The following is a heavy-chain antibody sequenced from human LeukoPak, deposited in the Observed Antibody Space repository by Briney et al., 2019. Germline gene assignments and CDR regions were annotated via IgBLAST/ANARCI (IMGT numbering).Heavy chain of an antibody. J-gene: IGHJ4*02. Sequence: GGSLRLSCAASGFTFSRFTMNWVRQAPGKGLVWVSRINSDGSSTSYADSVKGRFTISRDNAKNTLYLQMNSLRAEDTAVYYCARDRAAGWMVYAIGGLDYWGQGTLVTVSS. CDR3: ARDRAAGWMVYAIGGLDY. CDR1: GFTFSRFT. D-gene: IGHD2-8*01. V-gene: IGHV3-74*01. CDR2: INSDGSST.